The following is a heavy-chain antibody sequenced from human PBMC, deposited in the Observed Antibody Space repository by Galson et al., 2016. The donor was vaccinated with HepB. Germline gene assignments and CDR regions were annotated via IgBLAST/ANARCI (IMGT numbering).Heavy chain of an antibody. Sequence: SVKVSCKASGYIFTTYGVGWVRQAPGQGLEWMGCISTHNGETTYSLKFQGRVIMTTDTSTSTVYMELRGLRSDDTAVYFCARFWSGFLPDYWGQGTLVIVSS. CDR2: ISTHNGET. CDR1: GYIFTTYG. CDR3: ARFWSGFLPDY. J-gene: IGHJ4*02. D-gene: IGHD3-3*01. V-gene: IGHV1-18*01.